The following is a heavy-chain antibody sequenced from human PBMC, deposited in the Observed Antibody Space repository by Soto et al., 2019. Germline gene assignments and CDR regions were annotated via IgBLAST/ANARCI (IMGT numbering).Heavy chain of an antibody. CDR2: TYYRSKCYF. CDR3: SRSRITAAGTFDF. CDR1: GDSVSSNSAA. J-gene: IGHJ4*02. Sequence: SQTLSLTCAISGDSVSSNSAAWNWIRQSPSRGLEWLGRTYYRSKCYFDYGVSVKGRIIINPDTSKNQFSLQLKSVTPEDTAVYYCSRSRITAAGTFDFWGQGTLVTVSS. D-gene: IGHD6-13*01. V-gene: IGHV6-1*01.